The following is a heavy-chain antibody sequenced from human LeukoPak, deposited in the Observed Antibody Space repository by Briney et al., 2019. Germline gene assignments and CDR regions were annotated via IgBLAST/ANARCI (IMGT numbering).Heavy chain of an antibody. CDR1: GYSISSGYY. CDR2: IYHSGST. V-gene: IGHV4-38-2*02. Sequence: NPSETLSLTCAVSGYSISSGYYWGWIRQPPGKGLEWIGSIYHSGSTYYNPSLKSRVTISVDTSKNQFSLKLSSVTAADTAVYYCAREGGFIPYYYGSSGYSVGAFDIWGQGTMVTVSS. J-gene: IGHJ3*02. D-gene: IGHD3-22*01. CDR3: AREGGFIPYYYGSSGYSVGAFDI.